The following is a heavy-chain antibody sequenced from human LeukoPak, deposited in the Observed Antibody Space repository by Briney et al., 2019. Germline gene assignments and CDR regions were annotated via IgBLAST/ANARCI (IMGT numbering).Heavy chain of an antibody. J-gene: IGHJ6*02. CDR3: ATGGMATINYYGMDV. CDR1: GYTFTSYY. D-gene: IGHD5-12*01. CDR2: FDPEDGET. V-gene: IGHV1-24*01. Sequence: ASVKVSCKASGYTFTSYYMHWVRQAPGKGLEWMGGFDPEDGETIYAQKFQGRVTMTEDTSTDTAYMELSSLRSEDTAVYYCATGGMATINYYGMDVWGQGTTVTVSS.